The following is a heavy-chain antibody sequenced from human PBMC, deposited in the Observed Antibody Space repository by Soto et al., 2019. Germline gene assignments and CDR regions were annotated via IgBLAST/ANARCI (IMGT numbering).Heavy chain of an antibody. J-gene: IGHJ5*02. V-gene: IGHV3-33*01. Sequence: GGSLRLSCAASVFTFRSYGMHWFRQAPGKGLEWVAVIWYDGSNKYYADSVKGRFTISRDNSKNTLYLQMNSLRAEDTAVYYCARGTLRGYCSGGSCYSDWFDPWGQGTLVTVSS. CDR2: IWYDGSNK. CDR1: VFTFRSYG. CDR3: ARGTLRGYCSGGSCYSDWFDP. D-gene: IGHD2-15*01.